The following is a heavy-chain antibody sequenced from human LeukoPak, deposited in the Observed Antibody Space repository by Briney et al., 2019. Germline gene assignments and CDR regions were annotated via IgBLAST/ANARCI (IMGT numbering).Heavy chain of an antibody. J-gene: IGHJ4*02. CDR2: INHSGST. CDR1: GGSFSGYY. Sequence: SETLSLTCAVYGGSFSGYYWSWIRQPPGKGLEWIGEINHSGSTNYNPSLKSRVTISVYTSKNKFSLKLSSVTAADTAVYSCARANDDLDYWGQGTLVTVSS. V-gene: IGHV4-34*01. D-gene: IGHD1-1*01. CDR3: ARANDDLDY.